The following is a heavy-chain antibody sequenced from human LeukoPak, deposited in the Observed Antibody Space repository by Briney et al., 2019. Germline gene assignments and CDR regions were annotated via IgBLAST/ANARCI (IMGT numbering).Heavy chain of an antibody. J-gene: IGHJ5*02. Sequence: SETLSLTCTVSGGSISSYYWSWIRQPPGKGLEWIGYIYYSGSTNYNPSLKSRVTISVDTSKNQFSLKLSSVTAADTAVYYCAREGWELHNWFDPWGQGTLVTASS. CDR3: AREGWELHNWFDP. CDR1: GGSISSYY. D-gene: IGHD1-26*01. CDR2: IYYSGST. V-gene: IGHV4-59*01.